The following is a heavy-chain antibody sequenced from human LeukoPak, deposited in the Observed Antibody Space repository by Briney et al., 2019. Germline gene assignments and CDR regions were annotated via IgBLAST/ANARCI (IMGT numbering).Heavy chain of an antibody. D-gene: IGHD1-26*01. J-gene: IGHJ5*02. CDR1: VYSFTSYG. V-gene: IGHV1-18*01. CDR3: AKAPASGSNWFEP. CDR2: ISAYSGNT. Sequence: ASVKVSCKASVYSFTSYGISWVRQAPGQGLEWMGWISAYSGNTNYAQKLQGRVTMTTDTSTSTAYMELRRLRSDDTALYYCAKAPASGSNWFEPWGQGTLVTVSS.